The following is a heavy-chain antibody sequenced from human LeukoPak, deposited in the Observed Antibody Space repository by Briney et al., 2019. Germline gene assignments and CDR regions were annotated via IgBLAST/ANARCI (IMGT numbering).Heavy chain of an antibody. J-gene: IGHJ4*02. D-gene: IGHD6-6*01. Sequence: PGGSLRLSCTASGFTVSGNYMNWVRQPPGKGLEWIGSIYHSGSTYYNPSLKSRVTISVDTSKNQFSLKLSSVTAADTAVYYCARGVARSSKFHFSYYFDYWGQGTLVTVSS. CDR3: ARGVARSSKFHFSYYFDY. V-gene: IGHV4-38-2*02. CDR1: GFTVSGNY. CDR2: IYHSGST.